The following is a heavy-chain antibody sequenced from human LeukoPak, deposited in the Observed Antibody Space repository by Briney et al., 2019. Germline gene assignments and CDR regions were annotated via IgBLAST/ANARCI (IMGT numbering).Heavy chain of an antibody. CDR2: ISGSSSTI. CDR1: GFTFSSYT. CDR3: ARIRYYYDSSGYCFFDY. V-gene: IGHV3-48*02. Sequence: PGGSLRLSCAASGFTFSSYTMNWVRQAPGKGLEWVSYISGSSSTIYYADSVKGRFTISRDNAKNSLYLQMNSLRDEDTAVYYCARIRYYYDSSGYCFFDYWGQGALVTASS. D-gene: IGHD3-22*01. J-gene: IGHJ4*02.